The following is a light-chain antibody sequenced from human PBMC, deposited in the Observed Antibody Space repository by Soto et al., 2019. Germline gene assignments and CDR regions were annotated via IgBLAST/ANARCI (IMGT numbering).Light chain of an antibody. CDR3: QQFDSYPHT. V-gene: IGKV1-9*01. CDR2: AAS. J-gene: IGKJ2*01. Sequence: DIQLTQSPSFLSASVGDRVTITCRASQGISSYLDWYQQKPGKAPKLLIYAASTLQTGVPSRFSGSGSGTEFTLTISSLQPEDFATYYCQQFDSYPHTFGQGTKLEIK. CDR1: QGISSY.